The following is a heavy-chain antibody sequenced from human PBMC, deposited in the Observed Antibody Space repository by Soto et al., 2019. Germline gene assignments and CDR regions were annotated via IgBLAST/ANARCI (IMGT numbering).Heavy chain of an antibody. CDR3: AREGYTDYDILTGYPPVYYYYGMDV. V-gene: IGHV1-46*01. D-gene: IGHD3-9*01. Sequence: QVQLVQSGAEVKKPGASVKVSCKASGYTFTSYYMHWVRQAPGQGLEWMGIINPSGGSTSYAQKFQGRVTMTRDTSTSTVYMELSSLRSEDTAVYYCAREGYTDYDILTGYPPVYYYYGMDVWGQGTTVTVSS. J-gene: IGHJ6*02. CDR1: GYTFTSYY. CDR2: INPSGGST.